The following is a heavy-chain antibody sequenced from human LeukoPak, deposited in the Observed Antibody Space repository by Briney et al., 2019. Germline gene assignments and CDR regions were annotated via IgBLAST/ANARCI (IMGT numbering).Heavy chain of an antibody. D-gene: IGHD1-1*01. J-gene: IGHJ3*01. CDR2: ISSSGST. V-gene: IGHV4-4*07. Sequence: SETLSLTCTVSGGSISPYYWIWIRQPAGEGLEWIGGISSSGSTNYNPSLKSRVTLSVDTSKNQFSLKLNSVTAADTAVYYCARWPTTQGTFDVWGQGTMVTVSS. CDR1: GGSISPYY. CDR3: ARWPTTQGTFDV.